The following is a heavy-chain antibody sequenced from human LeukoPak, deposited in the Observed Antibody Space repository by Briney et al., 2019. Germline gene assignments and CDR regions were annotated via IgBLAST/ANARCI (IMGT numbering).Heavy chain of an antibody. V-gene: IGHV1-8*01. CDR3: ARGQMAGIAARRDFDY. Sequence: ASVKVSCKASGYTFTNYDINWVRQATGQGLEWMGWMSPNSGNTGYAQKFQGRVTMTRNTSISTAYMELSSLRSEDTAVYYCARGQMAGIAARRDFDYWGQGTLVTVSS. CDR2: MSPNSGNT. J-gene: IGHJ4*02. CDR1: GYTFTNYD. D-gene: IGHD6-6*01.